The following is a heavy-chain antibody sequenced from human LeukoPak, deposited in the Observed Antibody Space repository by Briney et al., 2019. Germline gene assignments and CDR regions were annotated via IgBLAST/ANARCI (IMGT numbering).Heavy chain of an antibody. J-gene: IGHJ5*02. D-gene: IGHD3-3*01. CDR3: ARGNVLRFLEWLFHWFDP. CDR1: GGSFSGYY. V-gene: IGHV4-34*01. Sequence: PSETLSLTCAVYGGSFSGYYWSWIRQPPGKGLERIGEINHSGSTNYNPSLKSRVTISVDTSKNQFSLKLSSVTAADTAVYYCARGNVLRFLEWLFHWFDPWGQGTLATVSS. CDR2: INHSGST.